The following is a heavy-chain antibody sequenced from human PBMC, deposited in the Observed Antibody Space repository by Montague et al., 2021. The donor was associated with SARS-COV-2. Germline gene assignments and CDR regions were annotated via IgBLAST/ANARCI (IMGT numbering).Heavy chain of an antibody. CDR3: ARDSLEQWLTSGLWGPLNYYYYGMDV. CDR1: GFTFSSYG. J-gene: IGHJ6*02. D-gene: IGHD6-19*01. V-gene: IGHV3-33*01. Sequence: SLRLSCPASGFTFSSYGMHWVRQAPGKGLEWVAVIWYDGSNKYYADSVKGRFTISRDNSKNTLYLQMNSLRAEDTAVYYCARDSLEQWLTSGLWGPLNYYYYGMDVGGQGTRVTGS. CDR2: IWYDGSNK.